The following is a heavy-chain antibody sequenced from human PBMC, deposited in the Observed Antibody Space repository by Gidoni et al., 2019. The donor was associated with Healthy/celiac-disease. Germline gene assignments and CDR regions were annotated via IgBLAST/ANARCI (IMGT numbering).Heavy chain of an antibody. CDR2: IYHSGST. Sequence: QLQLQESGSGLVKPSQTLSLTCAVSGGSISSGGYSWSWIRQPPGKGLEWIGYIYHSGSTYYNPSLKSRVTISVDRSKNQFSLKLSSVTAADTAVYYCARVYGSGYEADYWGQGTLVTVSS. J-gene: IGHJ4*02. V-gene: IGHV4-30-2*01. CDR3: ARVYGSGYEADY. D-gene: IGHD6-25*01. CDR1: GGSISSGGYS.